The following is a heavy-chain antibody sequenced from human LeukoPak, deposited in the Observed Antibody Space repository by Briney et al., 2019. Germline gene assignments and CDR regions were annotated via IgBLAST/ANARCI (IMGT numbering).Heavy chain of an antibody. V-gene: IGHV4-31*03. CDR1: GGSISSGGYY. D-gene: IGHD3-10*01. Sequence: SQTLSLTCTVSGGSISSGGYYWSWIRQHPGKGLEWIGYIYYSGSTNYNPSLKSRVTISVDTSKNQFSLKLSSVTAADTAVYYCARSPYYYGSGSYLNWFDPWGQGTLVTVSS. CDR2: IYYSGST. J-gene: IGHJ5*02. CDR3: ARSPYYYGSGSYLNWFDP.